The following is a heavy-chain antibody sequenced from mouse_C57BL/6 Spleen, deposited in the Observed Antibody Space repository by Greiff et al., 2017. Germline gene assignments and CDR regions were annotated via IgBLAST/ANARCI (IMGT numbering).Heavy chain of an antibody. D-gene: IGHD2-4*01. J-gene: IGHJ4*01. CDR3: ARGGYDYDLYYAMDY. V-gene: IGHV1-64*01. Sequence: QVQLQQPGAELVKPGASVKLSCKASGYTFTSYWMHWVKQRPGQGLEWIGMIHPNSGSTNYNEKFKSKATLTVDKSSSTAYMQLSSLTSEDSAVYYCARGGYDYDLYYAMDYWGQGTSVTVSS. CDR2: IHPNSGST. CDR1: GYTFTSYW.